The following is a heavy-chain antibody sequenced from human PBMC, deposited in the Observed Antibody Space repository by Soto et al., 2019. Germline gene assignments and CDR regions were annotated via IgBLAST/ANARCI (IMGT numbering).Heavy chain of an antibody. Sequence: QVQLQQWGAGLLKPSETLSLTCAVYGGSFSGYYWSWIHQPPGKGLEWIGEINHSGSTNYNPSLKSRVTISVDTSKNQFSLKLSSVTAADTAVYYCARGLSSSPGWFDPWGQGTLVTVSS. D-gene: IGHD6-6*01. CDR3: ARGLSSSPGWFDP. CDR2: INHSGST. J-gene: IGHJ5*02. CDR1: GGSFSGYY. V-gene: IGHV4-34*01.